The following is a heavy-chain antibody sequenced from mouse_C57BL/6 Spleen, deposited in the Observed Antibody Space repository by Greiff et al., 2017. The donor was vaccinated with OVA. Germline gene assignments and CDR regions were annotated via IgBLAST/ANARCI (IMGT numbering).Heavy chain of an antibody. V-gene: IGHV5-4*01. CDR3: AREGGYNGSPFAY. CDR1: GFPFSSYA. D-gene: IGHD1-1*01. Sequence: EVQGVESGGGLVKPGGSLKLSCAASGFPFSSYAMSWVRQTPEKRLAWVATISDGGSYNYYTDKVKGRFTISRDNAKNNLYLQMSHLKSEDTAMYYGAREGGYNGSPFAYWGPGTLVTVSA. CDR2: ISDGGSYN. J-gene: IGHJ3*01.